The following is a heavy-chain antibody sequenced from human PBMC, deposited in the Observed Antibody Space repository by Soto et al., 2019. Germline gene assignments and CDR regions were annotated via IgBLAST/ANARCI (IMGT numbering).Heavy chain of an antibody. J-gene: IGHJ6*02. D-gene: IGHD6-13*01. CDR3: ARDGIAAAGTSQFHYYYGMDV. Sequence: SETLSLTCTVSGGSISSGGYYWSWIRQHPGKGLEWIGYIYYSGSTYYNPSLKSRVTISVDTSKNQFSLRLSSVTAADTAVYYCARDGIAAAGTSQFHYYYGMDVWGQGTTVTVSS. V-gene: IGHV4-31*03. CDR1: GGSISSGGYY. CDR2: IYYSGST.